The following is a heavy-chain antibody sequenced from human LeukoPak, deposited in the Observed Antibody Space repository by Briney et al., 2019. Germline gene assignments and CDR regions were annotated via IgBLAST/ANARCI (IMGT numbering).Heavy chain of an antibody. V-gene: IGHV4-61*02. J-gene: IGHJ4*02. CDR2: IYTSGST. CDR3: ARQGWLRPHYDY. CDR1: GGSISSGSYY. Sequence: SQTLSLTCTVSGGSISSGSYYWSWIRQPAGKGLEWIGRIYTSGSTNYNPSLKSRVTISVDTSKNQFSLKLSSVTAADTAVYYCARQGWLRPHYDYWGQGTLVTVSS. D-gene: IGHD5-12*01.